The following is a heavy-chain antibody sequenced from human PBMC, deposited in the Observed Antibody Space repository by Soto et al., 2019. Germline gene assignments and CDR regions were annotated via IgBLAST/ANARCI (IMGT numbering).Heavy chain of an antibody. Sequence: SETLSLTCTVSGGSISSYYWSWIRQPPGKGLEWIGYIYYSGSTNYNPSLKSRVTISVDTSKNQFSLKLSSVTAADTAVYYCARQSGLRTRYYYYYYMDVWGKGTTVTSP. V-gene: IGHV4-59*08. J-gene: IGHJ6*03. CDR3: ARQSGLRTRYYYYYYMDV. D-gene: IGHD4-17*01. CDR1: GGSISSYY. CDR2: IYYSGST.